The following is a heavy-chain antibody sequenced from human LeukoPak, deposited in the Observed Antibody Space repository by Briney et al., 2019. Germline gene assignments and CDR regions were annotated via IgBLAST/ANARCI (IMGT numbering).Heavy chain of an antibody. Sequence: SETLSLTCAVYGGSFSGYFWSWIRQPPGKGLEWIGEITHTGSTNYNPSLKSRVTILVDTSKDQFSLNLTSVTAANTAVYYCARGSPEAPGYSSSWYYNYWGQGTLVTVSP. J-gene: IGHJ4*02. CDR2: ITHTGST. V-gene: IGHV4-34*01. D-gene: IGHD6-13*01. CDR1: GGSFSGYF. CDR3: ARGSPEAPGYSSSWYYNY.